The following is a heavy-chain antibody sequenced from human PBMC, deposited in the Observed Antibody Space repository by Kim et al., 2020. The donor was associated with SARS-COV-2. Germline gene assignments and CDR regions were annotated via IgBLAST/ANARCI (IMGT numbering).Heavy chain of an antibody. CDR3: ARAYSGSYYSWFDP. V-gene: IGHV3-30-3*01. J-gene: IGHJ5*02. D-gene: IGHD1-26*01. Sequence: GGSLRLSCAASGFTFSSYAMHWVRQAPGKGLEWVAVISYDGSNKYYADSVKGRFTISRDNSKNTLYLQMNSLRAEDTAVYYCARAYSGSYYSWFDPWGQGPLVTLSS. CDR2: ISYDGSNK. CDR1: GFTFSSYA.